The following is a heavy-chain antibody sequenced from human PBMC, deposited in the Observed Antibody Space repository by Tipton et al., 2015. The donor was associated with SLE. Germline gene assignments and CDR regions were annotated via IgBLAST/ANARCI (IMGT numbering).Heavy chain of an antibody. D-gene: IGHD4-23*01. CDR2: IYYSGST. CDR3: ARHGGYYFDY. V-gene: IGHV4-59*12. Sequence: LRLSCPVSGGSISSYYWSWIRQPPGKGLEWIGYIYYSGSTYYNPSLKSRVTISVDTSKNQFSLKLSSVNAADTAVYYCARHGGYYFDYWGQGTLVTVSS. J-gene: IGHJ4*02. CDR1: GGSISSYY.